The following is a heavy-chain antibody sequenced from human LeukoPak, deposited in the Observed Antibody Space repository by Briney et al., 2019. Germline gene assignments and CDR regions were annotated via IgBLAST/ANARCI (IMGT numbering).Heavy chain of an antibody. CDR3: TTLSYDVHY. Sequence: GGSPRLSCGASGFIFRNAYMTWVRQAPGKGLEWVGRIKSNPDGGTVDYGAAVKGRFTISRDDSRNVLYLQLSNVRAEDTAVYYCTTLSYDVHYWGQGTLVTVSS. V-gene: IGHV3-15*01. CDR2: IKSNPDGGTV. D-gene: IGHD3-3*01. J-gene: IGHJ4*02. CDR1: GFIFRNAY.